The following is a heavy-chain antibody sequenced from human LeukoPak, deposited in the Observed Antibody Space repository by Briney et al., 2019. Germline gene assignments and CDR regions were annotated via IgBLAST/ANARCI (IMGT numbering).Heavy chain of an antibody. Sequence: TGGSLRLSCAASGFTYSSYSMNWVRQAPGKGLEWVSYISSSGSTIYYADSVKGRFTISRDNAKNSLYLQMNSLRAEDTAVYYCARLDYDMGTYWGQGTLVTVSS. J-gene: IGHJ4*02. D-gene: IGHD3-22*01. CDR2: ISSSGSTI. V-gene: IGHV3-48*04. CDR1: GFTYSSYS. CDR3: ARLDYDMGTY.